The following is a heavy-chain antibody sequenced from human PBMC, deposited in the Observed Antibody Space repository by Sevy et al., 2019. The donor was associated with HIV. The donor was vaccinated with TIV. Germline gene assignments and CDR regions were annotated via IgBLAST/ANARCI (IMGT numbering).Heavy chain of an antibody. V-gene: IGHV4-59*01. CDR1: GGSISSYY. Sequence: SETLSLTCTVSGGSISSYYWSWIRQPPGKGLEWIGYICYSGSTNYNPSLKSRVTISVDTSKNQFTQKLSFVTAADTAVYYCARAHPCNIVVVPAAQRAFDIWGQGTMVTVSS. CDR3: ARAHPCNIVVVPAAQRAFDI. D-gene: IGHD2-2*01. CDR2: ICYSGST. J-gene: IGHJ3*02.